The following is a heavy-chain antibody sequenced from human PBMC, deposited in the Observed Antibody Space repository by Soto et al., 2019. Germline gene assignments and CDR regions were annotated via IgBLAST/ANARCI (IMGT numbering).Heavy chain of an antibody. V-gene: IGHV3-23*01. J-gene: IGHJ5*02. Sequence: TGGSLRLSCAASGFTFSSYTMSWVRQAPGKGLEWVSAISGSGGSTYYADSVKGRFTISRDNSKNTLYLQMNSLRAEDTAVYYCAKVVRYFDWLRKYNWFDPWGQGTLVTVSS. CDR3: AKVVRYFDWLRKYNWFDP. CDR2: ISGSGGST. D-gene: IGHD3-9*01. CDR1: GFTFSSYT.